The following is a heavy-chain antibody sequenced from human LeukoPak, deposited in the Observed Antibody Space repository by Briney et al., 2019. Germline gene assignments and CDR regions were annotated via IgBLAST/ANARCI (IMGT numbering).Heavy chain of an antibody. CDR3: TRVGYIDEGIDY. CDR2: IYYNGNT. Sequence: GGSLRLSCAASGLIVSNSYMNWVRQAPGKGLEWVSVIYYNGNTFYADSVMGRFTISRDNSKNTLYLQMNSLRAEDTAIYYCTRVGYIDEGIDYWGQGTLVTVSS. J-gene: IGHJ4*02. D-gene: IGHD5-24*01. CDR1: GLIVSNSY. V-gene: IGHV3-53*01.